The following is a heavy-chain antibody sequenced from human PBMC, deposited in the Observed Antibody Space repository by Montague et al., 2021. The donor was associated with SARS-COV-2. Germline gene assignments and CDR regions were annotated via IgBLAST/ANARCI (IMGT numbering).Heavy chain of an antibody. D-gene: IGHD3-3*01. CDR1: GASISSSSYY. J-gene: IGHJ6*03. CDR2: IHYSGST. V-gene: IGHV4-39*01. Sequence: SETLSLTCTVSGASISSSSYYWGWIRQPPGKGLEWIGTIHYSGSTYYNPSIKRRLTISVDTSKNQFSLTLSPVSAAHTAVYYCARGDFCFVIIPCYYYYMDVWGQGTPVTVSS. CDR3: ARGDFCFVIIPCYYYYMDV.